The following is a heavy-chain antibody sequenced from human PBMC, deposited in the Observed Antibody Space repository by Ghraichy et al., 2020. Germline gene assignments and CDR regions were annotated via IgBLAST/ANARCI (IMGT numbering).Heavy chain of an antibody. CDR2: TYRMAS. CDR3: ARGRDHGFDI. V-gene: IGHV6-1*01. CDR1: GDSVSNYYVA. Sequence: SQTLSLTCAISGDSVSNYYVAWNWLRQSPALGLEWQGRTYRMASQYAESVKSRMTITTDNSKNQFSLQLNSVTPEDTALYYCARGRDHGFDIWGQGTMVTVSS. J-gene: IGHJ3*02.